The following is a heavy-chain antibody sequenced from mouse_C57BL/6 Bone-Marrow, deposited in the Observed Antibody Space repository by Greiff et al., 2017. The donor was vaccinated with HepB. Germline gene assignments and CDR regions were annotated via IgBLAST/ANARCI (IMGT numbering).Heavy chain of an antibody. Sequence: EVQLQQSGPELVKPGASVKISCKASGYTFTDYYMNWVKQSHGKSLEWIGDINPNNGGTSYNQKFKGKATLTVVKSSSTAYMELRSLTSEDSAVYYCATAGEAYYYGSSYWYFGVWGTGTTVTVSS. V-gene: IGHV1-26*01. J-gene: IGHJ1*03. CDR1: GYTFTDYY. CDR3: ATAGEAYYYGSSYWYFGV. D-gene: IGHD1-1*01. CDR2: INPNNGGT.